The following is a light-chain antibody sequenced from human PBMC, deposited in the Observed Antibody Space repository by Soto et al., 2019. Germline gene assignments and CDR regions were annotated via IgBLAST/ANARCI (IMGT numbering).Light chain of an antibody. CDR3: LQYGSSPL. CDR1: QSVSSY. CDR2: DAS. J-gene: IGKJ3*01. V-gene: IGKV3-20*01. Sequence: IVCTQCPATLSMTQGEGATLSCRASQSVSSYLAWYQQKPGQAPRLLIYDASNRATGIPARFSGSGSGTDFTLTSSRLEPEDFAVYYCLQYGSSPLFGPGTKVDI.